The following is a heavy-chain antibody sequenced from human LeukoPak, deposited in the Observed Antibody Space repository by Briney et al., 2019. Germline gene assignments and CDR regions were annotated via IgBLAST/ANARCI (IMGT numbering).Heavy chain of an antibody. CDR1: GFTFNIYA. Sequence: GGSLRLSCAASGFTFNIYAVSWVRQAPGKGLEWVSTISNNGGSTYYADSVRGRFTISRDNSKNTLYLQMNSLRAEDTAVYYCAKDRGIGVAGTLFDYWGQGTLVTASS. CDR3: AKDRGIGVAGTLFDY. V-gene: IGHV3-23*01. J-gene: IGHJ4*02. D-gene: IGHD6-19*01. CDR2: ISNNGGST.